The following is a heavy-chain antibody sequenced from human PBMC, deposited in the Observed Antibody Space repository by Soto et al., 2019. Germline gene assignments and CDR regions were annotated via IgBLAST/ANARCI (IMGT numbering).Heavy chain of an antibody. CDR1: GGSFSGYY. V-gene: IGHV4-34*01. J-gene: IGHJ4*02. CDR2: INHSGST. D-gene: IGHD4-4*01. CDR3: ARGLPGGLQSPSTLDY. Sequence: SETLSLTCAVYGGSFSGYYWSWIRQPPGKGLEWIGEINHSGSTNYNPSLKSRVTISVDTSKNQFSLKLSSVTAADTAVYYCARGLPGGLQSPSTLDYWGQGTLVTVSS.